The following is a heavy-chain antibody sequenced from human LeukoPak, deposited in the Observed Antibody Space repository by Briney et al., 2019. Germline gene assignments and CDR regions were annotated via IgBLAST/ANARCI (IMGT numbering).Heavy chain of an antibody. Sequence: GGSLRLSCAASGFTFSRYWMHWVRQAPGMGLVWVSRINTDGRSTSYADSVKGRFTISRDNAKNTLYLQMNSLRAEDTAVYYCARVADSSSRPYFDSWGQGTLVTVSS. CDR1: GFTFSRYW. J-gene: IGHJ4*02. D-gene: IGHD6-13*01. V-gene: IGHV3-74*01. CDR2: INTDGRST. CDR3: ARVADSSSRPYFDS.